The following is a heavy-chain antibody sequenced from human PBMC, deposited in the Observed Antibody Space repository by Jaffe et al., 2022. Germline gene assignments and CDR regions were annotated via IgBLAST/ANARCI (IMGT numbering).Heavy chain of an antibody. J-gene: IGHJ5*02. V-gene: IGHV4-34*01. CDR3: ARDYYGSGSYYNPTYNWFDP. CDR1: GGSFSGYY. Sequence: QVQLQQWGAGLLKPSETLSLTCAVYGGSFSGYYWSWIRQPPGKGLEWIGEINHSGSTNYNPSLKSRVTISVDTSKNQFSLKLSSVTAADTAVYYCARDYYGSGSYYNPTYNWFDPWGQGTLVTVSS. D-gene: IGHD3-10*01. CDR2: INHSGST.